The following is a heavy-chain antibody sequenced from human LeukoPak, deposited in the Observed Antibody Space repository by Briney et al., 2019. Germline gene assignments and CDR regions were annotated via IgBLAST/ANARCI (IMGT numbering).Heavy chain of an antibody. CDR3: TRDRWELPFDS. D-gene: IGHD2-21*01. Sequence: GGSLRLSCAASGFTFNIYSMNWVRQAPGKGLEWVSSISSGNEFISYADSVKGRFTISRDNAKNSLYLQMNSLKAEDTAVYYCTRDRWELPFDSWGQGTLVTVSS. J-gene: IGHJ4*02. V-gene: IGHV3-21*01. CDR2: ISSGNEFI. CDR1: GFTFNIYS.